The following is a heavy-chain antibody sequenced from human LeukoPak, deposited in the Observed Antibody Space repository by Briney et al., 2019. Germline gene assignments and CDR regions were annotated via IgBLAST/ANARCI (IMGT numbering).Heavy chain of an antibody. V-gene: IGHV3-23*01. CDR1: GFTLANFA. J-gene: IGHJ4*02. CDR2: ISANNDNT. D-gene: IGHD2/OR15-2a*01. Sequence: GGSLRLSCAASGFTLANFAMSWVRQGPGKGLEWVATISANNDNTHYADSVGGRFTISRDNSKNTLCLQMNSLRAEDTAVYHCAQEPSDTFVARSDYWGQGILVTVSS. CDR3: AQEPSDTFVARSDY.